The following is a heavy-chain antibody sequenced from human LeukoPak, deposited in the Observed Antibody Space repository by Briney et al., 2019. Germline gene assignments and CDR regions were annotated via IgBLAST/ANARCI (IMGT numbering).Heavy chain of an antibody. CDR3: WKGGSGLVVVAFGY. CDR1: GFTFSSYA. CDR2: IRYDGSNK. J-gene: IGHJ4*02. D-gene: IGHD2-21*01. V-gene: IGHV3-30*02. Sequence: SGGSLRLSCAASGFTFSSYAMSWVRQAPGKGLEWVAFIRYDGSNKYYADSVKGRFTISRDNSKNTLYLQMNSLRAEDTAVYYWWKGGSGLVVVAFGYWGQGTL.